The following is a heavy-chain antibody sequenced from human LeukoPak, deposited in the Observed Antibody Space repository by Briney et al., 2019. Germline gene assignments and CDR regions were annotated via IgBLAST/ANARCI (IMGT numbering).Heavy chain of an antibody. D-gene: IGHD1-14*01. CDR1: GGTFSSYA. J-gene: IGHJ4*02. V-gene: IGHV1-69*01. CDR2: IIPIFGTA. Sequence: SVPVSCKASGGTFSSYAISWVRQAPGQGLEWMGGIIPIFGTANYAQKFQGRVTITADESTSTAYMELNSLRSEDTAVYYCARSRTPKVAQKAPSYFDYWGQGTVVPASS. CDR3: ARSRTPKVAQKAPSYFDY.